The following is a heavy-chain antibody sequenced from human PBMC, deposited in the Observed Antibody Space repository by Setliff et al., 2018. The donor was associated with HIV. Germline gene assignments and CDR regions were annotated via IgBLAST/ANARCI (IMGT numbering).Heavy chain of an antibody. CDR3: AREIGDYYDSSGNYPPTDYYYGMDV. V-gene: IGHV1-18*01. CDR2: ISAYNGNT. Sequence: ASVKVSCKAPGYTFTSYDISWVRQAPGQGLQWMGWISAYNGNTNYAQKLQGRVNMTTDTSTSPDYMELSSLRSDETAVYYCAREIGDYYDSSGNYPPTDYYYGMDVWGQGTTVTVSS. J-gene: IGHJ6*02. CDR1: GYTFTSYD. D-gene: IGHD3-22*01.